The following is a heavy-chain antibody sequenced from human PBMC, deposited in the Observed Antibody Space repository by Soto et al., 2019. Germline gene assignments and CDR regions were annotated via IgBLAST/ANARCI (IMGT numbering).Heavy chain of an antibody. CDR2: INPNSGGT. CDR3: ARSLTEGYCTITGCYTRPLYGMDV. D-gene: IGHD2-2*02. Sequence: XSVKVSCKASGYTFSCYYIHWLRQAPRQGLEWMGWINPNSGGTNYAQKFQGRVTVTRDTPTSTAYMELSRLTSDDTAVYYCARSLTEGYCTITGCYTRPLYGMDVWGQGTTVTVSS. CDR1: GYTFSCYY. V-gene: IGHV1-2*02. J-gene: IGHJ6*02.